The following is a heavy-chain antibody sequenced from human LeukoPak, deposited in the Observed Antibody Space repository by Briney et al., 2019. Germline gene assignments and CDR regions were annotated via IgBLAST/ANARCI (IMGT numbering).Heavy chain of an antibody. J-gene: IGHJ4*02. CDR1: GFTFSSYA. CDR2: ISYDGSNK. V-gene: IGHV3-30-3*01. D-gene: IGHD2-15*01. CDR3: ARGYQLLSVVVAATLDY. Sequence: GRSLRLSCAASGFTFSSYAMHWVRQAPGKGLEWVAVISYDGSNKYYADSVKGRFTISRDNSKNTLYLQMNSLRAEDTAVYYCARGYQLLSVVVAATLDYWGQGTLVTVSS.